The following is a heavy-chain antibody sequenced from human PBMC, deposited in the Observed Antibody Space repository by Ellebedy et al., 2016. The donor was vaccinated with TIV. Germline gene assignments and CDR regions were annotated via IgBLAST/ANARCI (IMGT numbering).Heavy chain of an antibody. CDR1: GFTFSNYA. V-gene: IGHV3-23*01. CDR3: AKGRGGGSDSSTPRYYFDY. J-gene: IGHJ4*02. CDR2: ISNTGSRT. D-gene: IGHD2-2*01. Sequence: GESLKISCAASGFTFSNYAMSWVRQAPGKGLEWVSTISNTGSRTYYADSVAGRFIISRDNSKKTLYLQMNSLRAEDTAVYYCAKGRGGGSDSSTPRYYFDYWGLGTLVTVSS.